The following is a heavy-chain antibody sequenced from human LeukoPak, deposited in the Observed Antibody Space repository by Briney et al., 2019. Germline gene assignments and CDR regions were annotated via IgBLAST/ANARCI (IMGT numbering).Heavy chain of an antibody. D-gene: IGHD6-13*01. CDR3: ARHRIAAADDAFDI. J-gene: IGHJ3*02. CDR2: IYYSGST. Sequence: SETLSLTCTVSGGSTSSYYWSWIRQPPGRGLEWIGYIYYSGSTNYNPSLKGRVTISLDTSKNQFSLKLSSVTAADTAVYYCARHRIAAADDAFDIWGQGTMVTVSS. V-gene: IGHV4-59*08. CDR1: GGSTSSYY.